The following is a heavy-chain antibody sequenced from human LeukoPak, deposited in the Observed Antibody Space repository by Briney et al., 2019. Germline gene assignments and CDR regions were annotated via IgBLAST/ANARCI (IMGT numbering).Heavy chain of an antibody. Sequence: SETLSLTCTVSGDSAGDSFSNGNYYWGWIRQPPGEGLEWIGTVYYTGSTCYNPSLESRVTMSRDTSKTQFSLKLNSVTAADTALYYCASLYFSGWGSFPDYWGQGILVTVSS. CDR2: VYYTGST. CDR3: ASLYFSGWGSFPDY. D-gene: IGHD2-15*01. V-gene: IGHV4-39*01. J-gene: IGHJ4*02. CDR1: GDSAGDSFSNGNYY.